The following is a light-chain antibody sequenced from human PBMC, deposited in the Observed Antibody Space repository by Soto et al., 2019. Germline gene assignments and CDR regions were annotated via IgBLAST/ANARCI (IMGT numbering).Light chain of an antibody. CDR2: RDR. V-gene: IGLV1-47*01. J-gene: IGLJ2*01. Sequence: QSVLTQPPSASETPGQRIFISCSGSTSNIGSNFVFWYQQLPGAAPKLLIYRDRQRPSGVPDRFSGSKSGTSATLGITGLQTGDEADYYCGTWDSSLSAVVFGGGTKLTVL. CDR1: TSNIGSNF. CDR3: GTWDSSLSAVV.